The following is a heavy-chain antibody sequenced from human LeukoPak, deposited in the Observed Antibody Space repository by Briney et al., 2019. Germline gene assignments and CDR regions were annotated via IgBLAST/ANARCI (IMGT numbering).Heavy chain of an antibody. CDR3: AAVYDAFDI. CDR1: GFTFSSYG. J-gene: IGHJ3*02. Sequence: GRSLRLSCAASGFTFSSYGMHWVRQAPGKGLEWVAVIWYDGSNKYYADSVKGRFTISRDNSKNTLYLQMNSLRAEDTAVYYCAAVYDAFDIWGQGTMVTVSS. CDR2: IWYDGSNK. V-gene: IGHV3-33*01.